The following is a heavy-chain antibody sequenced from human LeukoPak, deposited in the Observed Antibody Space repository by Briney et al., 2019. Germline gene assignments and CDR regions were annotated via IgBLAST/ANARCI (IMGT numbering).Heavy chain of an antibody. V-gene: IGHV3-33*01. D-gene: IGHD2-2*01. J-gene: IGHJ3*02. Sequence: GGSPRLSCAASGFTFSSYGMHWVRQAPGKGLEWVAVTWYDGSNNYYADSVKGRFTISRDNSKNTLYLQMNSLRAEDTAVYYCARDGCSSTSCYRGDAFDIWGQGTMVTVSS. CDR3: ARDGCSSTSCYRGDAFDI. CDR2: TWYDGSNN. CDR1: GFTFSSYG.